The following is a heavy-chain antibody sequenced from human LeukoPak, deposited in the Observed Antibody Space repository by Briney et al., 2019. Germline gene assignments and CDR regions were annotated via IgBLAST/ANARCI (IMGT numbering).Heavy chain of an antibody. D-gene: IGHD1-26*01. J-gene: IGHJ4*02. CDR2: IFPGDSDT. V-gene: IGHV5-51*01. Sequence: GESLKISCKASGYIFANYWIGWVRQMPGKGLEWMGIIFPGDSDTRYSPSFQGQVTISVDKSINTAYLQWRSLKAADTAMYYCAGARGATYFDYWGQGTLVYVSS. CDR3: AGARGATYFDY. CDR1: GYIFANYW.